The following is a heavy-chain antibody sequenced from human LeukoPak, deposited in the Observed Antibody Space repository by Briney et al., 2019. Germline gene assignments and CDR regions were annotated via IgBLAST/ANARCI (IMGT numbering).Heavy chain of an antibody. D-gene: IGHD1-1*01. Sequence: ASLKVSCKTSGYTFTGDYMNWVRQAPGQGLEFMGWINPDSGFTNYVQKFQGRVNMTRDTSSSTAYLEVRRLRSDDTDVYYCAPTPEAYTSNWNVWGQGTLVTSSS. CDR1: GYTFTGDY. J-gene: IGHJ4*02. V-gene: IGHV1-2*02. CDR3: APTPEAYTSNWNV. CDR2: INPDSGFT.